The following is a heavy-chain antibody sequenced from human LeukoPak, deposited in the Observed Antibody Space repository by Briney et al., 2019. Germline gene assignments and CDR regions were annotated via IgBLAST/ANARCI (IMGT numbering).Heavy chain of an antibody. J-gene: IGHJ4*02. CDR3: ARGRGVRLRWRWLQQYYFDY. Sequence: ASVKVSCKASGYTFTSYDINWVRQATGQGLEWMGWTNPNSGNTGYAQKFQGRVTMTRNTSISTAYMELSSLRSEDTAVYYCARGRGVRLRWRWLQQYYFDYWGQGTLVTVSS. V-gene: IGHV1-8*01. D-gene: IGHD5-24*01. CDR2: TNPNSGNT. CDR1: GYTFTSYD.